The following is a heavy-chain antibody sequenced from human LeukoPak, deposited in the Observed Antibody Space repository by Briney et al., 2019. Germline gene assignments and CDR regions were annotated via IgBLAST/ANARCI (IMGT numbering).Heavy chain of an antibody. CDR3: ARKEGYGVFDF. Sequence: SETLSLTCSVSGVSIISTTYYWGWIRQPPGKGLEWIGTIHYSGSTYYNPSLKSRVTISVDTSKNQFSLKLSSVTAADTAVCYCARKEGYGVFDFWGQGTLVTVSS. CDR1: GVSIISTTYY. V-gene: IGHV4-39*01. CDR2: IHYSGST. D-gene: IGHD4-17*01. J-gene: IGHJ4*02.